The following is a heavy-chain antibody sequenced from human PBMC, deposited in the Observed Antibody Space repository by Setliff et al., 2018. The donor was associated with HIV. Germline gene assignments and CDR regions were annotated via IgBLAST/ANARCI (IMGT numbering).Heavy chain of an antibody. V-gene: IGHV4-61*09. Sequence: PSETLSLTCNVSGGSISSGNYYWSWIRLPAGKGLEWVGHIYTSGSTNYNPSLKSRVTISVDTSNNHFSLKLRSVTAADTAVYFCASGGHRLHDYWGQGTLVTAPQ. CDR3: ASGGHRLHDY. D-gene: IGHD1-26*01. J-gene: IGHJ4*02. CDR1: GGSISSGNYY. CDR2: IYTSGST.